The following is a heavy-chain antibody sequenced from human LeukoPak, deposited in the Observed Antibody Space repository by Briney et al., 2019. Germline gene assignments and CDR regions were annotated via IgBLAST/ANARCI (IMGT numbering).Heavy chain of an antibody. CDR2: IYTSGST. Sequence: SETLSLTCTVSGGSISSDRYSWSWIRQPAGKGLEWIGRIYTSGSTKYNPSLKSRVTISVETSKNQFSLKLSSVTAADTAVYYCARVTGYMIEDYFDYWGQGTLVTVSS. D-gene: IGHD3-22*01. CDR3: ARVTGYMIEDYFDY. CDR1: GGSISSDRYS. V-gene: IGHV4-61*02. J-gene: IGHJ4*02.